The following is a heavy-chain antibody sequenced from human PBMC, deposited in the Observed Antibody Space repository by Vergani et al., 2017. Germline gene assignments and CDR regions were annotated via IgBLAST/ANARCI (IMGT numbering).Heavy chain of an antibody. CDR1: GGSFSGYY. V-gene: IGHV4-34*01. CDR2: INHSGST. J-gene: IGHJ4*02. CDR3: ARVVDGGDCFLDY. D-gene: IGHD2-21*02. Sequence: QVQLQQWGAGLLKPSETLSLTCAVYGGSFSGYYWSWIRQPPGKGLEWIGEINHSGSTNYNPSLKSRVTISVDTSKNQFSLKLSSVTAADTAVYYWARVVDGGDCFLDYWGQGTLVTGSS.